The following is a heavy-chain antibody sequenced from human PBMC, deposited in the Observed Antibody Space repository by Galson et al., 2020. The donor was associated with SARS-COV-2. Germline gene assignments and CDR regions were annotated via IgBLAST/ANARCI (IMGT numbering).Heavy chain of an antibody. CDR3: AKDTGGVVPVGYFDY. CDR1: GFTFSSYG. J-gene: IGHJ4*02. V-gene: IGHV3-33*06. CDR2: IWYDGSNK. Sequence: GGSLRLSCAASGFTFSSYGMHWVRQAPGKGLEWVAVIWYDGSNKYYADSVKGRFTISRDNSKNTLYLQMKSLRAEDTAVYYCAKDTGGVVPVGYFDYWGQGTLVTVSS. D-gene: IGHD2-2*01.